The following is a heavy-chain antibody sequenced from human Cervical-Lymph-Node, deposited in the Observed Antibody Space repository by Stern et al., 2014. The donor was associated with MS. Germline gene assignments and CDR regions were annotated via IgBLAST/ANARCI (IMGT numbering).Heavy chain of an antibody. CDR2: TYYRSKWYY. V-gene: IGHV6-1*01. CDR1: GDSVSRNSAA. J-gene: IGHJ4*02. Sequence: QVQLLQSGPGLVKPSQTLSLTCALSGDSVSRNSAAWNWIRQSPSRGLEWLGRTYYRSKWYYNYAESVKSRITINPDTSKNQFSLQLNSVTPEDTAVYYCARVYYDSSGYSYFDYWGQGTLVTVSS. D-gene: IGHD3-22*01. CDR3: ARVYYDSSGYSYFDY.